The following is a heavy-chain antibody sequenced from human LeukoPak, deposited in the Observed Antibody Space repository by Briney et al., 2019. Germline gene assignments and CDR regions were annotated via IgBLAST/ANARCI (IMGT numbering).Heavy chain of an antibody. Sequence: SETLSLTCTVSGGSISSYYWSWIRQPAGKGLEWIGRIYTTRSTNYNPSLKSRVSMSVDTSKNQFSLKLSSVTAADTAVYYCATRVGGGRSYYFDYWGQGTLVTVSS. D-gene: IGHD6-6*01. J-gene: IGHJ4*02. CDR3: ATRVGGGRSYYFDY. V-gene: IGHV4-4*07. CDR1: GGSISSYY. CDR2: IYTTRST.